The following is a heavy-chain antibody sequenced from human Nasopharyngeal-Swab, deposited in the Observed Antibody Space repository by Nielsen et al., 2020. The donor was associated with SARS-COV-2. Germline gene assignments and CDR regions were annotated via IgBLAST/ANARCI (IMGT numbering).Heavy chain of an antibody. CDR1: GGSVSSGSYS. CDR3: ARARRPSSMGRHRLNWFDP. J-gene: IGHJ5*02. CDR2: INHSGST. V-gene: IGHV4-61*01. D-gene: IGHD3-10*01. Sequence: SETLSLTCTVSGGSVSSGSYSWSWIRQPPGKGLEWIGEINHSGSTNYNPSLKSRVTISVDTSKNQFSLKLSSVSVADTAVYYCARARRPSSMGRHRLNWFDPWGQGTLVTVSS.